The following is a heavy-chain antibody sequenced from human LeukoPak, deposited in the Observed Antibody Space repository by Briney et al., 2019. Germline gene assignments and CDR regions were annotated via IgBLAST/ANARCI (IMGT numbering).Heavy chain of an antibody. V-gene: IGHV4-34*01. CDR3: ARELYGGNSAY. J-gene: IGHJ4*02. Sequence: PSETLSLTCAVYGGSFSGYYWSWIRQPPGKVLGWVGEINHSGSTNYNPSLKSRVTISVETSKNQFSLKLSSVTAADTAVYYCARELYGGNSAYWGQGTLVTVSS. CDR2: INHSGST. D-gene: IGHD4-23*01. CDR1: GGSFSGYY.